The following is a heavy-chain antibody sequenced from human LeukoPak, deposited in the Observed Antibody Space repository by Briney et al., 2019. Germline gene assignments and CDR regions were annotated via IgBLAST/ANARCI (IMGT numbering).Heavy chain of an antibody. V-gene: IGHV4-34*01. CDR2: INHSGST. Sequence: SETLSLTCAVYGGSFSGYYWSWIRQPPGKGLEWIGEINHSGSTNYNPSLKSRVTIPVDTSKNQFSLKLSSVTAADTAVYYCARRRYVWGSYRLDYWGQGTLVTVSS. D-gene: IGHD3-16*02. J-gene: IGHJ4*02. CDR1: GGSFSGYY. CDR3: ARRRYVWGSYRLDY.